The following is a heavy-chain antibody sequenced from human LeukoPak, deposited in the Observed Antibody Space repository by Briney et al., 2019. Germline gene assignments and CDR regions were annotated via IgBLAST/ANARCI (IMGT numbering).Heavy chain of an antibody. CDR1: GYSFTPYW. CDR3: ARDHYYQSSICSQYYFDY. V-gene: IGHV5-51*01. D-gene: IGHD3-22*01. Sequence: GESLKTCRKGSGYSFTPYWIGWVRQIPGKGLEMVGINYLGWSNPRYSPSFQGQVTNSADTTISAAYLQWSSLKASDTAMYYCARDHYYQSSICSQYYFDYWGQGTLVTVSS. CDR2: NYLGWSNP. J-gene: IGHJ4*02.